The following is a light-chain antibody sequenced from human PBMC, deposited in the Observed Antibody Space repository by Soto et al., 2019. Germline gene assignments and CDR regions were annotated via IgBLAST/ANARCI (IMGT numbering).Light chain of an antibody. CDR3: QQRSNWPPVL. Sequence: EIVLTQSPATLSLSPGERATLSCRASPSVSGYLAWYQQRPGQAPRLLIYGASNRATGIPARFSGSGSGTDFTLSISSLEPEDFAVYYCQQRSNWPPVLFGQGTRLEIK. CDR1: PSVSGY. CDR2: GAS. J-gene: IGKJ5*01. V-gene: IGKV3-11*01.